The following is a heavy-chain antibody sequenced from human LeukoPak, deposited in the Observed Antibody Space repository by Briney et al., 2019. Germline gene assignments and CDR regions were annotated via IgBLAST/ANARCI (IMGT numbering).Heavy chain of an antibody. CDR1: GLTFSDHW. Sequence: QPGGSLRLSCAASGLTFSDHWMSWVRQTPGKGLEWVANIKEDGSQKYYVDSVKGRFTISRDNSKNTLYLQMNSLRAEDTAVYYCAKDYGFLGYCSSTSCPHFDYWGQGTLVTVSS. CDR3: AKDYGFLGYCSSTSCPHFDY. V-gene: IGHV3-7*03. CDR2: IKEDGSQK. D-gene: IGHD2-2*01. J-gene: IGHJ4*02.